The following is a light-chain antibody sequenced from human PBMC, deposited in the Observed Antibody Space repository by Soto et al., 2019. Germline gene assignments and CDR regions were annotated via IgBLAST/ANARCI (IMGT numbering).Light chain of an antibody. CDR1: QSISNF. Sequence: DLPMTQSPSSLSASVGDRVTITCRASQSISNFLNWYQHKPGKAPNLLIYGASSLQSGVPSRFSGSGSGTDFTLTISSLQPEDFATYYCQQSYNTLMYTFGQGTKLEIK. V-gene: IGKV1-39*01. CDR3: QQSYNTLMYT. J-gene: IGKJ2*01. CDR2: GAS.